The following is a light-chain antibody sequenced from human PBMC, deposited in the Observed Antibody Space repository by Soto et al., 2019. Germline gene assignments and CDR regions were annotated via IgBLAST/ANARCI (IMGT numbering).Light chain of an antibody. V-gene: IGKV3-11*01. CDR2: DAS. CDR3: QQRSNWLT. J-gene: IGKJ5*01. CDR1: QRISGY. Sequence: IVLAQSPAAQSLSPVERATRSARASQRISGYLAWYQQRPGQAPRLLIYDASNRATGIPARFSGSGSGTDFTLTISSLEPEDFAVYYCQQRSNWLTFGQGTRLEI.